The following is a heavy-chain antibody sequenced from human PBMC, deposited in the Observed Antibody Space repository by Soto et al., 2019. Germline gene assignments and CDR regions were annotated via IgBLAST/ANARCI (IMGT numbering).Heavy chain of an antibody. CDR1: GFTFSSYS. Sequence: GGSLRLSCAASGFTFSSYSMNWVRQAPGKGLEWVSSISSSSSYIYYADSVKGRFTISRDNAKNSLYLQMNSLRAEDTAVYYCARERGSYGEFDYWGQGTLVTVSS. J-gene: IGHJ4*02. CDR2: ISSSSSYI. CDR3: ARERGSYGEFDY. D-gene: IGHD2-2*01. V-gene: IGHV3-21*01.